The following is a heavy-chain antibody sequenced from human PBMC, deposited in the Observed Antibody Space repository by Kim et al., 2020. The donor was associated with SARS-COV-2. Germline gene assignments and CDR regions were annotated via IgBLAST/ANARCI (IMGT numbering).Heavy chain of an antibody. V-gene: IGHV1-2*06. CDR1: GYPFTGYY. CDR3: ARGVTGYTTGWYSHLDH. CDR2: INPNSGGA. J-gene: IGHJ4*02. Sequence: ASVKVSCKASGYPFTGYYIHWVRQAPGQELEWMGRINPNSGGANYARMFYGRVTVTVDSSTRTAYMALDRLTSDDTAVYYCARGVTGYTTGWYSHLDHWGQGALVTVSS. D-gene: IGHD6-19*01.